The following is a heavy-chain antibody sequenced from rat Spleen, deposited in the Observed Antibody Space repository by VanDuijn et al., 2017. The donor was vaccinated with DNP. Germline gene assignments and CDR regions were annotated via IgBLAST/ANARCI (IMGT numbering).Heavy chain of an antibody. CDR1: GFPFSDYN. CDR2: IIYDGSRT. CDR3: AKDGTSDGYNHFDY. V-gene: IGHV5S10*01. Sequence: EVQLVESGGGLVQPGRSLKLSCAASGFPFSDYNMAWVRQAPKKGLEWVATIIYDGSRTYYRDSVKGRFTISRDNAENTGYLQMNSLRSEDTATYYCAKDGTSDGYNHFDYWGQGVMVTVSS. J-gene: IGHJ2*01. D-gene: IGHD1-4*01.